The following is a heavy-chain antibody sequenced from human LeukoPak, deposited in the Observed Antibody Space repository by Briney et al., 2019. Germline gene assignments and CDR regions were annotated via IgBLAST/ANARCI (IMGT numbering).Heavy chain of an antibody. CDR2: IRSKANSYAT. CDR3: MVRFGEPYPHYYYYYMDV. CDR1: GFTFSCSA. D-gene: IGHD3-10*01. Sequence: GGSLNLSCAASGFTFSCSAMHWVRQASGKGLEWVGRIRSKANSYATAYAASVKGRFTISRDDSKNTAYLQMNSLKTEDTAVYYCMVRFGEPYPHYYYYYMDVWGKGTTVTISS. V-gene: IGHV3-73*01. J-gene: IGHJ6*03.